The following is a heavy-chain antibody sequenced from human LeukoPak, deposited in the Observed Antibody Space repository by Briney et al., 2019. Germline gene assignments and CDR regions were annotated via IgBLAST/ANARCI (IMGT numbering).Heavy chain of an antibody. CDR1: GFTFSSYA. CDR3: AKVETAAAATLRGFDY. V-gene: IGHV3-23*01. D-gene: IGHD6-13*01. Sequence: GGSLRLSCAASGFTFSSYAMSWVRQAPGKGLEWVSSIGGSGGSTYYADSVKGRFTISRDNSKNTLYLQMSSLRAEDTAVYYCAKVETAAAATLRGFDYWGQGTLVTVSS. J-gene: IGHJ4*02. CDR2: IGGSGGST.